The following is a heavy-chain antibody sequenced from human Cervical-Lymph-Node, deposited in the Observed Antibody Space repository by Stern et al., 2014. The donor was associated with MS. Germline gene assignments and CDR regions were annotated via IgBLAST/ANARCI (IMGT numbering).Heavy chain of an antibody. CDR2: ITTYNGDT. CDR3: ARGLGYFQD. V-gene: IGHV1-18*04. CDR1: GYSFTDYG. J-gene: IGHJ1*01. D-gene: IGHD7-27*01. Sequence: QVQLVQSGVEVKKPGASVKVSCKASGYSFTDYGITWVRQAPGQGLEWMGWITTYNGDTKYADKVRGRVTMTADTSTSTVYMELRSLKSDDTAVYYCARGLGYFQDWGQGTLITVSS.